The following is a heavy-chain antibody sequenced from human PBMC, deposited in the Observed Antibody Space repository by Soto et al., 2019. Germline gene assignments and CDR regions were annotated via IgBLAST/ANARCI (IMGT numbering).Heavy chain of an antibody. V-gene: IGHV1-8*01. CDR3: ARAFHDYGDYGPDYYYGMDV. D-gene: IGHD4-17*01. J-gene: IGHJ6*02. CDR1: GYTFTSYD. CDR2: MNPNSGNT. Sequence: QVQLVQSGAEVKKPGASVKVSCKASGYTFTSYDINWVRQATGQGLEWMGWMNPNSGNTGYAQKFQGRVTMTRNTSISTAYMELSSLRSEDTAVYYCARAFHDYGDYGPDYYYGMDVWGQGTTVTVSS.